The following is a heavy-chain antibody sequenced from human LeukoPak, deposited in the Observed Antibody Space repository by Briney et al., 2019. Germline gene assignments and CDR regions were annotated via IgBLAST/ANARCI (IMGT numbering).Heavy chain of an antibody. D-gene: IGHD3/OR15-3a*01. Sequence: PSETLSLTCSVSGDSLNAYYWNWIRQATGKGLAWIGYVSHDGTTNYTPPLRSRVVMSVDTANSTISLSLASVTAADTGVYYCARLDCYDVVGCYNHWGRGTPVTVS. V-gene: IGHV4-59*08. CDR2: VSHDGTT. CDR3: ARLDCYDVVGCYNH. CDR1: GDSLNAYY. J-gene: IGHJ5*02.